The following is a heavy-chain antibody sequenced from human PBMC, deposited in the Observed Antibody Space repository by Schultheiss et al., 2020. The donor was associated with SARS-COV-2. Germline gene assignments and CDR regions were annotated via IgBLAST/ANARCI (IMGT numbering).Heavy chain of an antibody. J-gene: IGHJ4*02. Sequence: GGSLRLSCAASGFTFSSYAMHWVRQAPGKGLEYVSAISSNGGSTYYADSVKGRFTISRDNSKNTLYLQMGSLRADDTAVYYCAKEDCSSTTCPPYWGQGTLVTVSS. CDR3: AKEDCSSTTCPPY. V-gene: IGHV3-64*02. D-gene: IGHD2-2*01. CDR2: ISSNGGST. CDR1: GFTFSSYA.